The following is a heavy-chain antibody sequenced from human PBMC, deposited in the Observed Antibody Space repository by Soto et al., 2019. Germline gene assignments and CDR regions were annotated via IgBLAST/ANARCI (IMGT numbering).Heavy chain of an antibody. V-gene: IGHV3-48*02. CDR1: GFTFSSYS. J-gene: IGHJ3*02. D-gene: IGHD2-15*01. Sequence: HPGGSLRLSCAASGFTFSSYSMNWVRQAPGKGLEWVSYISSSSSTIYYADSVKGRFTISRDNAKNSLYLQMNSLRDEDTAVYYSARDGGWWRLWLGRNDALDIWGQGTMVTVPS. CDR3: ARDGGWWRLWLGRNDALDI. CDR2: ISSSSSTI.